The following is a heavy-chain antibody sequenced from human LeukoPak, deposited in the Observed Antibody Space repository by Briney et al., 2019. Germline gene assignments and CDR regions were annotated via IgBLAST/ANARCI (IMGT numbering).Heavy chain of an antibody. CDR2: IWYGGSNK. V-gene: IGHV3-33*01. CDR1: GFTFSNYG. D-gene: IGHD6-13*01. Sequence: PGGSLRLSCAASGFTFSNYGMHWVRQAPGKGLEWEAVIWYGGSNKFYADSVKGRFTLSRDNSQNTLFLQMNSQRPEDTAVYFCARDLTQLALFDYWGQGTLVTVSS. J-gene: IGHJ4*02. CDR3: ARDLTQLALFDY.